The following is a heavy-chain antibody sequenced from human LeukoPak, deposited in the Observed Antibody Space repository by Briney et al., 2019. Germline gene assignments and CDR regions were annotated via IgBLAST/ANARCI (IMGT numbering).Heavy chain of an antibody. CDR2: ISASGVISASGVST. J-gene: IGHJ6*03. CDR3: AKGVPANFYYYYYMDV. Sequence: GGSLRLSCAASGFTFSNYAMSWVRQAPGKGLEWVSVISASGVISASGVSTYYADSVKGRFTISRDNSKNTLYLEVNSLRVEDTALYYCAKGVPANFYYYYYMDVWGKGTTVTVSS. V-gene: IGHV3-23*01. D-gene: IGHD1-7*01. CDR1: GFTFSNYA.